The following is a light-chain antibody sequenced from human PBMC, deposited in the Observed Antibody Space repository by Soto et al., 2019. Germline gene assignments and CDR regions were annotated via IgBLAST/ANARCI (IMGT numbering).Light chain of an antibody. CDR3: QQSYSAPIT. CDR1: RSIKTY. CDR2: TAS. J-gene: IGKJ5*01. V-gene: IGKV1-39*01. Sequence: DIQMTQSPPSLSASVGDRVTITCRASRSIKTYLNWYQQKPGKAPILLISTASSLQSGVPSRLSGSGSGTEFTLTISSLQPEDFATYYCQQSYSAPITFGQGTRLEI.